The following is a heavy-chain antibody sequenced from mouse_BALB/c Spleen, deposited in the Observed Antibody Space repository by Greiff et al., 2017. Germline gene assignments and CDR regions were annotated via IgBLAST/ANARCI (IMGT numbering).Heavy chain of an antibody. CDR1: GFTFSSFG. CDR3: ARSRDPWFAY. J-gene: IGHJ3*01. V-gene: IGHV5-17*02. Sequence: EVKLMESGGGLVQPGGSRKLSCAASGFTFSSFGMHWVRQAPEKGLEWVAYISSGSSTIYYADTVKGRFTISRDNPKNTLFLQMTSLRSEDTAMYYCARSRDPWFAYWGQGTLVTVSA. CDR2: ISSGSSTI.